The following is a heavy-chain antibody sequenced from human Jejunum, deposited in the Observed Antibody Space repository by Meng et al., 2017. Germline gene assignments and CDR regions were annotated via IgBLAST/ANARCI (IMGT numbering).Heavy chain of an antibody. CDR1: GGSITTGGYY. D-gene: IGHD5-12*01. Sequence: QVQMQESGTVLVKPSQTLSLTCSVSGGSITTGGYYWSWIRQHPGKGLEWIGHIYYSGSTHYNPSLKSRVTISIDTSQNQFSLKLSSVTAADTAVYYCARGDTGYSGYVFGYWGQGTLVTVSS. CDR3: ARGDTGYSGYVFGY. V-gene: IGHV4-31*03. J-gene: IGHJ4*02. CDR2: IYYSGST.